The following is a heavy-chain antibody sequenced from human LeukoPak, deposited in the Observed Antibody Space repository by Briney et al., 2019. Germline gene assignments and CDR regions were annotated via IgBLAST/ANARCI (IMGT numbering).Heavy chain of an antibody. CDR3: ASLGGPNLMRA. CDR1: GGTFSSYA. D-gene: IGHD2-8*01. Sequence: PVASVKVSCKASGGTFSSYAISWVRQAPGQGLEWMGGIIPIFGTANYAQKFQGRVTITTDESTSTAYMELSSLRSEDTAVYYCASLGGPNLMRAWGQGTLVTVSS. J-gene: IGHJ4*02. CDR2: IIPIFGTA. V-gene: IGHV1-69*05.